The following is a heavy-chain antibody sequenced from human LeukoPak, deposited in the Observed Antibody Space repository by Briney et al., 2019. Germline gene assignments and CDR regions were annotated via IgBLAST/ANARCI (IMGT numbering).Heavy chain of an antibody. CDR2: INPNSGGT. J-gene: IGHJ6*03. Sequence: ASVKVSCKASGYTFTGYYMHWVRQAPGQGLEWMGRINPNSGGTNYAQKFQGRVTMTRDTSISTAYMELSRLRSEDTAVYYCARAGFSAANSNYYMDVWGKGTTVTVSS. D-gene: IGHD6-25*01. V-gene: IGHV1-2*06. CDR3: ARAGFSAANSNYYMDV. CDR1: GYTFTGYY.